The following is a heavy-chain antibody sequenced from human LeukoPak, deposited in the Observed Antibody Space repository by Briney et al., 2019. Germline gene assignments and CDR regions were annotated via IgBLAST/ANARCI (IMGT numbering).Heavy chain of an antibody. J-gene: IGHJ4*02. CDR1: GSSFTSYW. CDR3: ARRYDSSGYGD. V-gene: IGHV5-51*01. D-gene: IGHD3-22*01. Sequence: GASLQISCQGSGSSFTSYWIGWGRQLPGKGVEWMGIIYPGDSDTRYSPSFQGQVTISADQPISTAYLQWSSLKASDTAMYYCARRYDSSGYGDWGQGTLVTVSS. CDR2: IYPGDSDT.